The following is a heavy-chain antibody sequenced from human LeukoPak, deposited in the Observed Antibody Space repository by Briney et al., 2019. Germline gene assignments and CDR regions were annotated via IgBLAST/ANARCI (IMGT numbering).Heavy chain of an antibody. CDR1: GGSISSSSYY. V-gene: IGHV4-39*07. Sequence: SETLSLTCTVSGGSISSSSYYWGWIRQPPGKGLEWIGSIYYSGSTYYNPSLKSRVTISVDTSKNQFSLKLSSVTAADTAVYYCARVSVAGTRIDYWGQGTLVTVSS. CDR3: ARVSVAGTRIDY. CDR2: IYYSGST. J-gene: IGHJ4*02. D-gene: IGHD6-19*01.